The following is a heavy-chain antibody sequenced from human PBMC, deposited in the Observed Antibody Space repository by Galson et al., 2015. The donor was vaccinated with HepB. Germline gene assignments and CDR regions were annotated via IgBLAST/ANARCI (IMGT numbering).Heavy chain of an antibody. J-gene: IGHJ6*03. CDR2: ISSSSSTI. Sequence: SLRLSCAASGFTFSSYSMNWVRQAPGKGLEWVSYISSSSSTIYYADSVKGRFTISRDNAKNSLYLQMNSLRAEDTAVYYCARVRADYYYYYMDVWGKGTTVTVSS. V-gene: IGHV3-48*01. CDR1: GFTFSSYS. CDR3: ARVRADYYYYYMDV.